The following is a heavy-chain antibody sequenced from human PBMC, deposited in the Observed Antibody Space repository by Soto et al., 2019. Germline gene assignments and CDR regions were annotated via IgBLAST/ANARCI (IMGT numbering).Heavy chain of an antibody. V-gene: IGHV3-48*02. CDR1: GFTFDDYG. CDR2: ISFSGNTI. CDR3: ARRLDPLQYSDY. J-gene: IGHJ4*02. D-gene: IGHD5-18*01. Sequence: PGGSLRLSCAASGFTFDDYGMNWVRQAPGKRLEWVSFISFSGNTIYYADSVRGRFTISRDNAKSTLFLQMNSLGDDDTATYYCARRLDPLQYSDYWGRGTLVTVSS.